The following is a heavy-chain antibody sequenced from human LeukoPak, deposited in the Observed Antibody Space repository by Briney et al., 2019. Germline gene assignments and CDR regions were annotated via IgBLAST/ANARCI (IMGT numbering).Heavy chain of an antibody. CDR2: IYYTGST. CDR1: GSSLSSYY. CDR3: ARGYSYGSY. D-gene: IGHD5-18*01. Sequence: PSETLSLTCTASGSSLSSYYWSWIRQPPGKGLEWIGYIYYTGSTNYNPSLKSRVTISVDTSKNQFSLKLNSVTAADTAVYYCARGYSYGSYWGQGILVTVSS. V-gene: IGHV4-59*01. J-gene: IGHJ4*02.